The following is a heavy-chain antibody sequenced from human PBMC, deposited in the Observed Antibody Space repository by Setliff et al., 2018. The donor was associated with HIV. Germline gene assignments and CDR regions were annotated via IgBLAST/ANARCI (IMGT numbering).Heavy chain of an antibody. CDR2: IHISGTA. CDR1: GGSISSGSDY. Sequence: PSETLSLTCTVSGGSISSGSDYWSWIRQPAGKGLEWIGQIHISGTANYNPSLKSRVTISIDTSKHQFSLKLTSVTAADTAVYHCARDVMEWFGNYFDNWGQGALVTVSS. V-gene: IGHV4-61*09. CDR3: ARDVMEWFGNYFDN. D-gene: IGHD3-3*01. J-gene: IGHJ4*02.